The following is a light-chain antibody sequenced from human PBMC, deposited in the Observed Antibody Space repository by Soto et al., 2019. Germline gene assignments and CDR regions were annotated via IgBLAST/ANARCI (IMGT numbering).Light chain of an antibody. V-gene: IGKV1-5*03. CDR3: QQYNSYSRT. J-gene: IGKJ1*01. CDR2: KAS. Sequence: DIQMTQSPSILSASVGDRVTITCRASQSISSWLAWYQQKPGKAPKVLIYKASSLESGVPSRFSGSGSGTDFTLTISSLQPDDFATYYCQQYNSYSRTFRQGTKVEIK. CDR1: QSISSW.